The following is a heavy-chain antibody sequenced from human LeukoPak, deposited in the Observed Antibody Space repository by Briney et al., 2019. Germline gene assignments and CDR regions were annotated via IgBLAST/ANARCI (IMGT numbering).Heavy chain of an antibody. J-gene: IGHJ4*02. CDR2: ISSSGESP. Sequence: GGSLRLSCAASGFTFSSYAMSWVRQAPGKGLEWVCGISSSGESPYYADSVEGRFTISRDNSKNTLYLEINSLRAEDTAVYYCAKKSRDGYNPFDYLGQGTLVTVSS. CDR3: AKKSRDGYNPFDY. D-gene: IGHD5-24*01. CDR1: GFTFSSYA. V-gene: IGHV3-23*01.